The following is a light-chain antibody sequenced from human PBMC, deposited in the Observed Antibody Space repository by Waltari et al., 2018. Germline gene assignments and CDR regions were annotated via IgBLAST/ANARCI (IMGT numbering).Light chain of an antibody. V-gene: IGKV4-1*01. Sequence: DIVMTQSPDSLAVSLGERATINCKSSQSVLYSSNNKNYLAWYQQKPGQPPKLLIYWASTRESGVPDRFSGSGSGTDFTPTISSLQAEDFAVYYCQQYGSSPPWTFGQGTKVEIK. CDR2: WAS. CDR1: QSVLYSSNNKNY. CDR3: QQYGSSPPWT. J-gene: IGKJ1*01.